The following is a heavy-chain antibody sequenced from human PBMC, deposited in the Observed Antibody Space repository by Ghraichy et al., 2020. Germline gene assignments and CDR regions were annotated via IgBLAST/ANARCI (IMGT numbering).Heavy chain of an antibody. D-gene: IGHD3-22*01. CDR2: INGDGSDT. Sequence: GGSLRLSCTASGFSSSSYWMHWVRQAPGKGLVWVSRINGDGSDTSYADIVKGRFTVSGDTAQNTVYLQMNSLTVEDTALFYCARGNSGYGVVDIWGQGTTVAVSS. J-gene: IGHJ3*02. CDR1: GFSSSSYW. V-gene: IGHV3-74*01. CDR3: ARGNSGYGVVDI.